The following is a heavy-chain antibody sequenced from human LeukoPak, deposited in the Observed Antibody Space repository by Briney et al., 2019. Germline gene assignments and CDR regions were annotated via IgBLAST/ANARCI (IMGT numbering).Heavy chain of an antibody. CDR3: ARGSASVTTYRGGNWFDP. CDR1: GYTFTDYY. V-gene: IGHV1-2*02. CDR2: INPSSGGT. Sequence: ASVKVSCKASGYTFTDYYMHWVRQAPGQGLEWMGWINPSSGGTNYAQKFQGRVTMTRDTSISTAYVELTRLTSDDTAVYYCARGSASVTTYRGGNWFDPWGQGTLVTVSS. D-gene: IGHD5-18*01. J-gene: IGHJ5*02.